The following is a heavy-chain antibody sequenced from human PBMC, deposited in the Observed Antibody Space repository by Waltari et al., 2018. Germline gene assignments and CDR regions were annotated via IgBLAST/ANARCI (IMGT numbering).Heavy chain of an antibody. Sequence: QVQLQQWGAGLLKPSETLSLTCAVYGGSFSGYYWSWIRQPPGKGLEWIGEINHSGSTNYNPSLKSRVTISVDTSKNQFSLKLSSVTAADTAVYYCARQMVAGQLGFDYWGQGTLVTVSS. J-gene: IGHJ4*02. CDR1: GGSFSGYY. CDR3: ARQMVAGQLGFDY. CDR2: INHSGST. V-gene: IGHV4-34*01. D-gene: IGHD6-19*01.